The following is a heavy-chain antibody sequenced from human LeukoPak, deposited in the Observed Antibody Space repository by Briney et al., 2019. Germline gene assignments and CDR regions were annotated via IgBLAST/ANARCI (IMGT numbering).Heavy chain of an antibody. CDR3: ARELKGVVTPDY. CDR2: INPNSGGT. J-gene: IGHJ4*02. V-gene: IGHV1-2*02. Sequence: GASVTVSCNASGYTFTGYYMHWVRQAPGQGLEWMGWINPNSGGTNYAQKFQGRVTMTRDTSISTAYMELSRLRSDDTAVYYCARELKGVVTPDYWGQGTLVTVSS. D-gene: IGHD4-23*01. CDR1: GYTFTGYY.